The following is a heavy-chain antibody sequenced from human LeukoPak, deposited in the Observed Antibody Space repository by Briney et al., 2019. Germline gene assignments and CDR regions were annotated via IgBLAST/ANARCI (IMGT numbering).Heavy chain of an antibody. J-gene: IGHJ4*02. Sequence: GGSLRLSCAASEFTFSSYTINWVRQAPGKGLEWVSSISSTSTYISYADSVKGRFTISRDNAKNSLYLQMNSLRAEDTAVYYCARGGGNFDYGGQGTLVTVS. D-gene: IGHD2-15*01. V-gene: IGHV3-21*01. CDR1: EFTFSSYT. CDR3: ARGGGNFDY. CDR2: ISSTSTYI.